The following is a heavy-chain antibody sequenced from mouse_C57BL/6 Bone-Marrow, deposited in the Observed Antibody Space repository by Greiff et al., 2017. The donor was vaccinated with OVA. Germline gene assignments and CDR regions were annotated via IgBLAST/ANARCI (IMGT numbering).Heavy chain of an antibody. J-gene: IGHJ2*01. D-gene: IGHD4-1*01. Sequence: VQLQQSGPELVKPGASVKIPCKASGYTFPDYNMDWVKQSHGKSLEWIGDINPNNGGTIYNQKFKGKATLTVDKSSSTAYMELRSLTSEDTAVYYCARSRPNWDFDYWGQGTTLTVSS. V-gene: IGHV1-18*01. CDR1: GYTFPDYN. CDR3: ARSRPNWDFDY. CDR2: INPNNGGT.